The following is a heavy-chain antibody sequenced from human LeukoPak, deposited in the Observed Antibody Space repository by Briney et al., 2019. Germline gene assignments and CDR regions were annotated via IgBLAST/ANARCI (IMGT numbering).Heavy chain of an antibody. CDR1: GYNFISYY. V-gene: IGHV1-46*01. J-gene: IGHJ6*02. Sequence: ASVKVSCKASGYNFISYYMHWVRQAPGQGLEWMGIINPSGGSTSYAQKFQDRVTMTRDTSTSTVYMELSSLKSEDTAVYYCAREDVVLVGAVRYYYYGMDVWGQGTTVTLSS. CDR3: AREDVVLVGAVRYYYYGMDV. CDR2: INPSGGST. D-gene: IGHD1-26*01.